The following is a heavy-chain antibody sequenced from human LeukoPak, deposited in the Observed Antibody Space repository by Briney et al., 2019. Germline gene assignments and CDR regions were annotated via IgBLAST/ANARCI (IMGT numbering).Heavy chain of an antibody. CDR1: GGTFNSYA. CDR2: IIPIFGIA. V-gene: IGHV1-69*04. D-gene: IGHD5-18*01. Sequence: GASVKVSCKASGGTFNSYAISWVRQAPGQGLEWMGRIIPIFGIANYVQKFQGRVTITADKSTSTAYMEPSSLRSEDTAVYYCARDTAMAPFDYWGQGTLVTVSS. CDR3: ARDTAMAPFDY. J-gene: IGHJ4*02.